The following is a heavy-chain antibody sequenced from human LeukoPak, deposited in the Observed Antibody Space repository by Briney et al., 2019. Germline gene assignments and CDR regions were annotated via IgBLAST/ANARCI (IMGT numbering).Heavy chain of an antibody. V-gene: IGHV3-74*03. CDR1: GFTFSSYW. Sequence: PGGSLRLSCAASGFTFSSYWMHWVRQAPGKGLVWVSRVNPQGTATTYTDPVKGRFTISRDNAKDALHLQLDNLRAEDTAVYYCARARWSSTGWFLGYWGQGTLVTVSS. CDR2: VNPQGTAT. CDR3: ARARWSSTGWFLGY. D-gene: IGHD6-19*01. J-gene: IGHJ4*02.